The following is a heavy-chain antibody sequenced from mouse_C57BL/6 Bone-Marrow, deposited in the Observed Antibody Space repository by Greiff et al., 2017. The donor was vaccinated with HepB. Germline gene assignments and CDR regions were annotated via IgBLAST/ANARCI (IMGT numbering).Heavy chain of an antibody. J-gene: IGHJ2*01. Sequence: EVQLQQSGAELVRPGASVKLSCTASGFNIKDDYMHWVKQRPEQGLEWIGWIDPENGDTEYASKFQGKATITADTSSNTAYLQLSSLTSEDTAVYCCTTSGFDYWGQGTTLTVSS. CDR2: IDPENGDT. CDR1: GFNIKDDY. CDR3: TTSGFDY. V-gene: IGHV14-4*01.